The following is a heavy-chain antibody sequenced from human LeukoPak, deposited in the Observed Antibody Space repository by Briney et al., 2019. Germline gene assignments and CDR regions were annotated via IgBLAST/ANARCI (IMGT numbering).Heavy chain of an antibody. CDR1: GFTFSSYS. CDR2: ISSSSSYI. V-gene: IGHV3-21*01. J-gene: IGHJ4*02. CDR3: ASSGSWVY. Sequence: GGSLRLSCAASGFTFSSYSMNWVRQSPGKGLEWVSSISSSSSYIYYADSVKGRFTISRDNAKNSLYLQMNSLRAEDPAVYYCASSGSWVYWGQGTLVTVSS. D-gene: IGHD6-25*01.